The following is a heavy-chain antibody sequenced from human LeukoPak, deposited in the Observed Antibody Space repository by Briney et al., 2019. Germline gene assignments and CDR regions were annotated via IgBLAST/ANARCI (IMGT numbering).Heavy chain of an antibody. CDR1: GGSISSSSYH. CDR3: ARLSSGNPADY. CDR2: IYYSGIT. D-gene: IGHD1-26*01. J-gene: IGHJ4*02. V-gene: IGHV4-39*01. Sequence: SSETLSLTCTVSGGSISSSSYHWGWIRQPPGKGLEWIGSIYYSGITYYNPSLKSRVTISVDTSKNQLSLKLSSVTAADTAVYYCARLSSGNPADYWGQGTLVTVSS.